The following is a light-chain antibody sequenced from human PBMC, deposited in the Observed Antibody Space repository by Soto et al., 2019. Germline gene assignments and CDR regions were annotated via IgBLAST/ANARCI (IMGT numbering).Light chain of an antibody. V-gene: IGKV1-5*01. CDR1: QSISSW. J-gene: IGKJ2*01. CDR2: DAS. CDR3: QQYNSYLYT. Sequence: DIQMTQSPSTLSASVGDRVTITCRASQSISSWVAWYQQKAGKAPKLLIYDASSLQSGVPARFSGSGSRTEFTLTISSLQPDDFATYYCQQYNSYLYTFGQGTKLEIK.